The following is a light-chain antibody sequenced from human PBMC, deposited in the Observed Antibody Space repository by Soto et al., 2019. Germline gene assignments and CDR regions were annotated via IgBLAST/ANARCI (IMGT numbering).Light chain of an antibody. CDR1: QSVNSN. CDR2: GAS. Sequence: EIVMTQSPATLSVSPGERATLSCRASQSVNSNLAWYQQKPGQAPRLLISGASTRATGIPARFSGSGSETEFTLTISSLQSEDCAVYYGQQYNNWWTFGQGTKVEMK. CDR3: QQYNNWWT. V-gene: IGKV3-15*01. J-gene: IGKJ1*01.